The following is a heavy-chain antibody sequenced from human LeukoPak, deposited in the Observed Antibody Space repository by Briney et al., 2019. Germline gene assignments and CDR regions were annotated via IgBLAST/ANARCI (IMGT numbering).Heavy chain of an antibody. CDR1: GFTFDDYA. D-gene: IGHD6-19*01. Sequence: PGRSLRLSCAASGFTFDDYAMHWVRQAPGKGLERVSGISWNSGSIGYADSVKGRFTISRDNAKNSLYLQMNSLRAEDTALYYCAKDARIAVIGYYFDYWGQGTLVTVSS. V-gene: IGHV3-9*01. J-gene: IGHJ4*02. CDR3: AKDARIAVIGYYFDY. CDR2: ISWNSGSI.